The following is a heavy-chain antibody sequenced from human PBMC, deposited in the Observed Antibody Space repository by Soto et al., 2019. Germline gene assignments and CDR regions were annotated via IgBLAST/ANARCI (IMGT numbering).Heavy chain of an antibody. CDR1: GYSISSGYY. Sequence: SETLSLTCAVSGYSISSGYYWGWIRQPPGKGLGWIGSIYHSGSTYYNPSLKSRVTISVDTSKNQFSLKLSSVTAADTAVYYCARELWIQPKGGDYYYYYGMDVWGQGTTVTVSS. CDR3: ARELWIQPKGGDYYYYYGMDV. J-gene: IGHJ6*02. D-gene: IGHD5-18*01. CDR2: IYHSGST. V-gene: IGHV4-38-2*02.